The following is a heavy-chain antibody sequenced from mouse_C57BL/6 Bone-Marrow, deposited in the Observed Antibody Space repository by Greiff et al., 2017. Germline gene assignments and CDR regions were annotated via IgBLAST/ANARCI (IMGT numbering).Heavy chain of an antibody. D-gene: IGHD2-2*01. CDR1: GYTFTSYW. CDR2: IYPSDSET. Sequence: QVQLQQPGAELVRPGSSVKLSCKASGYTFTSYWMDWVKQRPGQGLEWIGNIYPSDSETHYNQKFKDKATLTVDKSSSTAYMQLSSLTSEDSAVYSCAFYYGSDVWGTGTTVTVSS. V-gene: IGHV1-61*01. J-gene: IGHJ1*03. CDR3: AFYYGSDV.